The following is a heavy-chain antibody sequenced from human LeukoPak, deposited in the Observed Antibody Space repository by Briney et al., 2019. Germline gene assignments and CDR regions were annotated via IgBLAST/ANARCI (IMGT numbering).Heavy chain of an antibody. CDR1: GGTFSSYA. V-gene: IGHV1-69*05. CDR3: ATGIVVPAAGTYFDY. J-gene: IGHJ4*02. D-gene: IGHD2-2*01. Sequence: SVKVSCKASGGTFSSYAISWVRQAPGQGLEWMGGIIPIFGTANYAQKFQGRVTITTDESTSTAYMELSSLRSEDTAVYYCATGIVVPAAGTYFDYWGQGTLVTVSS. CDR2: IIPIFGTA.